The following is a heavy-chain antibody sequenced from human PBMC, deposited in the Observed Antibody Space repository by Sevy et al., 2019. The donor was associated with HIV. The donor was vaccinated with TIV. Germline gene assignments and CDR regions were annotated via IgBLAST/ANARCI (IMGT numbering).Heavy chain of an antibody. V-gene: IGHV3-48*02. J-gene: IGHJ4*02. Sequence: GGSLRLSFVVSGLTFSSDSMNWVRQAPGKGLEWLAYISSSSRTIDYADSVEGRFTTSRDNDKKSVFLQMNNLRDEDSATYYCARDVDTPFVRSFDSWGQGTLVTVSS. CDR2: ISSSSRTI. CDR3: ARDVDTPFVRSFDS. D-gene: IGHD5-18*01. CDR1: GLTFSSDS.